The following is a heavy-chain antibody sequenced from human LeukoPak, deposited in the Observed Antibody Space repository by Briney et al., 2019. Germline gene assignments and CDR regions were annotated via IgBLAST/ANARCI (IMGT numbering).Heavy chain of an antibody. CDR2: INPNSGGT. D-gene: IGHD2-15*01. V-gene: IGHV1-2*02. Sequence: ASVKVSCKASGYIFTGYYMHWVRQAPGQGLEWMGWINPNSGGTNYAQKFQGRVTMTRDTSISTAYLQWSSLKASDTAMYYCARHPDYCSGGSCYSDAFDIWGQGTMVTVSS. CDR3: ARHPDYCSGGSCYSDAFDI. J-gene: IGHJ3*02. CDR1: GYIFTGYY.